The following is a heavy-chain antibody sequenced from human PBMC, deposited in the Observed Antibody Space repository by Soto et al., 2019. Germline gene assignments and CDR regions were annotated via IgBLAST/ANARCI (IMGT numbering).Heavy chain of an antibody. CDR2: IRSMGVGGTT. V-gene: IGHV3-49*03. J-gene: IGHJ4*02. D-gene: IGHD3-3*01. CDR1: GFSFGDYA. Sequence: GGSLRLSCSGSGFSFGDYAVSWFRQAPGKGLEWVGFIRSMGVGGTTEYDASVKGRFTISRDDSQNVAYLQMNSLKTEDTAVYFCTIEGGRVLEWLRFYDWGQGTLVTSPQ. CDR3: TIEGGRVLEWLRFYD.